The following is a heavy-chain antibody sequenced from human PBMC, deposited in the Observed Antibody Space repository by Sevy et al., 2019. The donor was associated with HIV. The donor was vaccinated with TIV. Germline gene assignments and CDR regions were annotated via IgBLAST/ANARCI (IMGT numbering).Heavy chain of an antibody. D-gene: IGHD1-1*01. J-gene: IGHJ4*02. V-gene: IGHV3-30*02. Sequence: GRSLRLSCAASGFTFSSYGMHWVRQAPGKGLEWVAFIRYDGSNKYYADSVKGRFTISRDNSKNTLYLQMNSLRAEDTAVYYCAKRRELERRLDYFDYWGQGTLVTVSS. CDR3: AKRRELERRLDYFDY. CDR2: IRYDGSNK. CDR1: GFTFSSYG.